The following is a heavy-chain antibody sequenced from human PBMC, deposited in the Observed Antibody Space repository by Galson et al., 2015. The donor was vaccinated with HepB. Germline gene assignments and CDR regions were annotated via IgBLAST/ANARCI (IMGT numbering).Heavy chain of an antibody. CDR2: IKSKTDGGTT. J-gene: IGHJ5*02. V-gene: IGHV3-15*01. CDR1: GFTFSNAW. D-gene: IGHD2-21*02. Sequence: SLRLSCAASGFTFSNAWMSWVRQAPGKGLEWVGRIKSKTDGGTTDYAAPVKGRFTISRDGSKNTLYLQMNSLKTEDTAVYYCTTHCGGDCYSNWFDPWGQGTLVTVSS. CDR3: TTHCGGDCYSNWFDP.